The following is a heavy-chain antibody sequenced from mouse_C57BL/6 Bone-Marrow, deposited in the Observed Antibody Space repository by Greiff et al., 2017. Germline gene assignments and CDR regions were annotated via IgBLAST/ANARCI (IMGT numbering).Heavy chain of an antibody. Sequence: QVQLQQSGAELVRPGTSVKMSCKASGYTFTNYWIGWAKQRPGHGLEWIGDIYPGGGYTNYNEKFKGKATLTADKSSSTAYMQFSSLTSEDSAIYYCARRNYGNSMDYWGQGTSVTVSS. D-gene: IGHD2-1*01. CDR1: GYTFTNYW. J-gene: IGHJ4*01. CDR2: IYPGGGYT. V-gene: IGHV1-63*01. CDR3: ARRNYGNSMDY.